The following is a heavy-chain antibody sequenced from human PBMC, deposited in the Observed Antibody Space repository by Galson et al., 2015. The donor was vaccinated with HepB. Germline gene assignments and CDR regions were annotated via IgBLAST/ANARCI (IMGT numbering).Heavy chain of an antibody. CDR2: INPSGGST. J-gene: IGHJ4*02. V-gene: IGHV1-46*01. D-gene: IGHD6-19*01. Sequence: SVKVSCKASGYTFTSYYMHWVRQAPGQGLEWMGIINPSGGSTSYAQKFQGRVTMTRDTSTSTVYMELSSLRSEDTAVYYCARDASGRLDIAVALFDYWGQGTLVTVSS. CDR3: ARDASGRLDIAVALFDY. CDR1: GYTFTSYY.